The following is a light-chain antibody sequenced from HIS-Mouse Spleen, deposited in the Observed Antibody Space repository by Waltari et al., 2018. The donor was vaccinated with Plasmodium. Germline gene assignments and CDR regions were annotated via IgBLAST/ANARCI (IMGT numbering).Light chain of an antibody. V-gene: IGLV2-8*01. Sequence: QSALTQPPSASGSPGQSVTISCPGTSSDVGGYNYVSWYQQHPGKAPKLMIYEVSNRPSGVPDRFSGSKSGNTASLTVSGLQAEDEADYYCSSYAGSNNFVVFGGGTKLTVL. J-gene: IGLJ2*01. CDR3: SSYAGSNNFVV. CDR2: EVS. CDR1: SSDVGGYNY.